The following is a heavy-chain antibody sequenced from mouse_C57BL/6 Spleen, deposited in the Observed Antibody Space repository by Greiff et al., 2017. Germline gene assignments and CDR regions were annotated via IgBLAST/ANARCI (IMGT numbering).Heavy chain of an antibody. J-gene: IGHJ3*01. Sequence: EVQLVESGTVLARPGASVKMSCKTSGYTFTSYWMHWVKQRPGQGLEWIGAIYPGNSDTSYNQKFKGKAKLTAVTSASTAYMELSSLTNEDSAVFDCTRGLDYDGPPFADWGKGTLVTVSA. CDR1: GYTFTSYW. CDR2: IYPGNSDT. CDR3: TRGLDYDGPPFAD. V-gene: IGHV1-5*01. D-gene: IGHD2-4*01.